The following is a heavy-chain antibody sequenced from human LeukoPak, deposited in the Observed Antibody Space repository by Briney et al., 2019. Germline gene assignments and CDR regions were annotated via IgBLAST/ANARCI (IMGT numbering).Heavy chain of an antibody. CDR2: INHSGST. CDR1: GGSISSSSYH. CDR3: ATTSPTRYSSSSRDY. Sequence: PSETLSLTCTVSGGSISSSSYHWGWIRQPPGKGLEWIGEINHSGSTNYNPSLKSRVTISVDTSKNQFSLKLSSVTAADTAVYYCATTSPTRYSSSSRDYWGQGTLVTVSS. V-gene: IGHV4-39*07. D-gene: IGHD6-6*01. J-gene: IGHJ4*02.